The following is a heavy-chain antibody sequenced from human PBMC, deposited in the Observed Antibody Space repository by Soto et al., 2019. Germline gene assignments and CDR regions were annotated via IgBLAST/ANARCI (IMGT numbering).Heavy chain of an antibody. Sequence: EVQLVESGGGLVQPGGSLRLSCAASGFYVSRNHMSWVRQAPGKGLEWVSVIYSGGSTNYADSVKGRLTISRHNFKNTMYLEMTSVRLDDTAVYYCARDGWVRGGNVTNYYGLDVWGQGTTVTVSS. CDR2: IYSGGST. CDR1: GFYVSRNH. CDR3: ARDGWVRGGNVTNYYGLDV. J-gene: IGHJ6*02. V-gene: IGHV3-53*04. D-gene: IGHD1-26*01.